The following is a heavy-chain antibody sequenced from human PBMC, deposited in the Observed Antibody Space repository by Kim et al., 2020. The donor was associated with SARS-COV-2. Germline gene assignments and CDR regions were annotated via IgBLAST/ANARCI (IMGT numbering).Heavy chain of an antibody. V-gene: IGHV3-23*01. D-gene: IGHD6-13*01. CDR3: AKIQSIAAAGPPYYYYGMDV. Sequence: RFTITRENSKNTLYLQMNSLRAEDTAVYYCAKIQSIAAAGPPYYYYGMDVWGQGTTVTVSS. J-gene: IGHJ6*02.